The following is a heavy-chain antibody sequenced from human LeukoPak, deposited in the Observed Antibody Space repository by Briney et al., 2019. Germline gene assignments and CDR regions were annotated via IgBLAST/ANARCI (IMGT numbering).Heavy chain of an antibody. D-gene: IGHD2-8*01. Sequence: QPGGSLRLSCAASGFTFSSYAMSWVRQAPGKGLEWVSRVGGSGVSTYYADSVKGRFTISRDNSKNTLYLQMNSLRAEDTAVYYCAKNNGFDYWGQGTLVTVSS. CDR2: VGGSGVST. CDR3: AKNNGFDY. V-gene: IGHV3-23*01. J-gene: IGHJ4*02. CDR1: GFTFSSYA.